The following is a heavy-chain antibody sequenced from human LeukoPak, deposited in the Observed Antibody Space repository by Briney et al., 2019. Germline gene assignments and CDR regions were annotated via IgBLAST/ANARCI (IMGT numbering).Heavy chain of an antibody. CDR3: ARATSYDILTGYYSDWFDP. Sequence: ASVKVSCKASGYTFTGYYMHWVRQAPGQGLEWMGWINPNSGGTNYAQKFQGWVTMTRDTSISTAYMELSRLRSDDTAVYYCARATSYDILTGYYSDWFDPWSQGTLVTVSS. CDR1: GYTFTGYY. CDR2: INPNSGGT. J-gene: IGHJ5*02. V-gene: IGHV1-2*04. D-gene: IGHD3-9*01.